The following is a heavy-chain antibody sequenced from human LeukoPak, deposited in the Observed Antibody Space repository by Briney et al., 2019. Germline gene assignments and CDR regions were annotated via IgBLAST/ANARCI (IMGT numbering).Heavy chain of an antibody. CDR1: GNSISSGDNY. J-gene: IGHJ6*03. V-gene: IGHV4-61*02. Sequence: SETLSLTCTVSGNSISSGDNYWGWIRQPEGKGLEWIERIYSSGSTNYNHSQKSRITITVNKYKNQFSQKLSSVTPADTAVYYCARGRSMVRGVRFNYYMDVWGKGTTVTISS. CDR3: ARGRSMVRGVRFNYYMDV. D-gene: IGHD3-10*01. CDR2: IYSSGST.